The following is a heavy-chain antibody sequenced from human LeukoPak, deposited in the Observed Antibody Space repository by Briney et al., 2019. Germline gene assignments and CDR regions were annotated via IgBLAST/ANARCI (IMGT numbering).Heavy chain of an antibody. CDR2: IYYSGST. J-gene: IGHJ4*02. V-gene: IGHV4-39*02. CDR1: GDSISSSSSY. D-gene: IGHD5-18*01. Sequence: SETLSLTCSVSGDSISSSSSYWGWIRQPPGKGLEWIGSIYYSGSTYYNTSLKSRVTISVDTSKNQFSLKLSSLTAADTAVYYCAREGQGDSYNFGGRGTLVPVSS. CDR3: AREGQGDSYNF.